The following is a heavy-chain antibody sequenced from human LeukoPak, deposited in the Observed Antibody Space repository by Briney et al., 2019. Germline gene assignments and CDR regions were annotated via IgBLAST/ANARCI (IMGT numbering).Heavy chain of an antibody. J-gene: IGHJ4*02. Sequence: SETLSLTCTVSGGSISSDSWSWIRQSAGKELEWIGHIFTSGSINYNPSLRSRVTMSVDTSKNQFSLQLSSVTAADTAVYYCTRDGGSGSSPLDFDYWGPGTLVTVSS. CDR3: TRDGGSGSSPLDFDY. V-gene: IGHV4-4*07. CDR1: GGSISSDS. CDR2: IFTSGSI. D-gene: IGHD3-10*01.